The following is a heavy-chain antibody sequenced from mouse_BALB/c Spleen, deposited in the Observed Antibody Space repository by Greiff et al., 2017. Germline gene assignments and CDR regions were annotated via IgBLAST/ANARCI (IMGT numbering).Heavy chain of an antibody. CDR2: ISSGGST. V-gene: IGHV5-6-5*01. J-gene: IGHJ1*01. Sequence: EVKLVESGGGLVKPGGSLKLSCAASGFTFSSYAMSWVRQTPEKRLEWVASISSGGSTYYPDSVKGRFTISRDNARNILYLQMSSLRSEDTAMYYCARGAITTVVGYFDVWGAGTTVTVSS. CDR3: ARGAITTVVGYFDV. D-gene: IGHD1-1*01. CDR1: GFTFSSYA.